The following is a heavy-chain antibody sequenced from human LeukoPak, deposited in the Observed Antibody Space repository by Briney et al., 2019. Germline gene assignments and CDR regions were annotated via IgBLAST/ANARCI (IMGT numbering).Heavy chain of an antibody. V-gene: IGHV3-33*01. CDR1: GFTFSSYG. J-gene: IGHJ4*02. Sequence: GGSLRLSCAASGFTFSSYGMHWVRQAPGKGLEWVALIWYDGRTKFHADSVKGRFTISRDNSANTLYLQMSSLRVEDTAVYYCAREWGRIAVAGGPGFWGQGALVTVSS. CDR3: AREWGRIAVAGGPGF. D-gene: IGHD6-19*01. CDR2: IWYDGRTK.